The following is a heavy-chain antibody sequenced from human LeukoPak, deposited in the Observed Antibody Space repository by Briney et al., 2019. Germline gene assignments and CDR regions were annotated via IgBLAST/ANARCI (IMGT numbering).Heavy chain of an antibody. J-gene: IGHJ4*02. CDR2: INHSGST. V-gene: IGHV4-34*01. CDR3: AADSSGYYYY. Sequence: PSETLPLTCAVYGGSLSGYYWSWIRQPPGKGLEWIGEINHSGSTNYNPSLKSRVTISVDTSKNQFSLKLSSVTAADTAVYYCAADSSGYYYYWGQGTLVTVSS. D-gene: IGHD3-22*01. CDR1: GGSLSGYY.